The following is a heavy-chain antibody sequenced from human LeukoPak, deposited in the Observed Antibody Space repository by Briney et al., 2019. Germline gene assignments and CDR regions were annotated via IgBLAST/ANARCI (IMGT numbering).Heavy chain of an antibody. CDR3: ARYRSAGTEGIGLDY. V-gene: IGHV4-59*01. J-gene: IGHJ4*02. Sequence: SETLSLTCTVSGGSLSSYYWSWIGQSPRKGLEWIGYIYYSGSTNYNPSFKRRVTISVDTSRNHFSLKLSSLTAADTAVYHCARYRSAGTEGIGLDYWGQGTLVTVSS. CDR1: GGSLSSYY. D-gene: IGHD1-7*01. CDR2: IYYSGST.